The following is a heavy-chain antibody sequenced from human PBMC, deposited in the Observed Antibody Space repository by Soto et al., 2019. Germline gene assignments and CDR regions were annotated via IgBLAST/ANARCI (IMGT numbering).Heavy chain of an antibody. J-gene: IGHJ4*02. CDR1: GGTFSSYA. D-gene: IGHD6-19*01. CDR2: FDPEDGET. V-gene: IGHV1-24*01. Sequence: GASVKVSCKASGGTFSSYAISWVRQAPGKGLEWMGGFDPEDGETIYAQKFQGRVTMTEDTSTDTAYMELSSLRSEDTAVYYCATVASYSSGYYFDYWGQGTLVTVSS. CDR3: ATVASYSSGYYFDY.